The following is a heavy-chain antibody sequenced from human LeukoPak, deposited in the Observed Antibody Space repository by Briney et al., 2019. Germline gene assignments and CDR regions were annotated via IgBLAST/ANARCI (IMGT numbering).Heavy chain of an antibody. J-gene: IGHJ3*02. CDR3: ARGTYYYGSGDDAFDI. Sequence: ASVKVSCKASGYTFTGYYMHWVRQAPGQGLDWMGWINPNSGGTNYAQKFQGRVTMTRDTSISTAYMELSRLRSDDTAVYYCARGTYYYGSGDDAFDIWGQGTMVTVSS. CDR2: INPNSGGT. CDR1: GYTFTGYY. D-gene: IGHD3-10*01. V-gene: IGHV1-2*02.